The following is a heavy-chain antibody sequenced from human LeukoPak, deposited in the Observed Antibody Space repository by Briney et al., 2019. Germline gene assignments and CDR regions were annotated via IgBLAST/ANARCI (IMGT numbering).Heavy chain of an antibody. Sequence: GGSLRLSCAASGFTFSDYYMSWIRQAPGKGLEWVSYISSSGSTIYYADSVKGRFTISRDNAKNSLYLQMNSLRAEDTAVYYCARDQFLYYYGSGSYSYRMDYYYYYMDVWGKGTTVTISS. V-gene: IGHV3-11*01. CDR1: GFTFSDYY. CDR2: ISSSGSTI. CDR3: ARDQFLYYYGSGSYSYRMDYYYYYMDV. J-gene: IGHJ6*03. D-gene: IGHD3-10*01.